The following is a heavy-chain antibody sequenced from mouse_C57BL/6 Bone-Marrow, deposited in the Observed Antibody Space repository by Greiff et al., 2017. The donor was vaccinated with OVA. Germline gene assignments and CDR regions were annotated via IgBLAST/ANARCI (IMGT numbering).Heavy chain of an antibody. V-gene: IGHV3-6*01. CDR3: ARDRAGYDGSY. Sequence: EVKLVESGPGLVKPSQSLSLTCSVTGYSITSCYYWNWIRQFPGNKLEWMGYISYDGSNNYNPSLKNRIAITRDTSKNQFFLKLNSVTTEDTATYYCARDRAGYDGSYWGQGTLVTVSA. D-gene: IGHD2-3*01. CDR2: ISYDGSN. J-gene: IGHJ3*01. CDR1: GYSITSCYY.